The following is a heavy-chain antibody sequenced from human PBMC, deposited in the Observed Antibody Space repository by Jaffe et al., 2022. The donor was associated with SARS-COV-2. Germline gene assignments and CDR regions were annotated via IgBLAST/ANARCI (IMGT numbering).Heavy chain of an antibody. D-gene: IGHD5-12*01. Sequence: EVQLVQSGAEVKKPGESLKISCKASGYSFNNYWIGWVRQMPGKGLEWMGIIYPGDSETRYSPSFQGQFTISADKSINTAYLQWSSLKASDTAIYYCARHPGDGYKTGRYYYYGMDVWGQGTTVTVSS. J-gene: IGHJ6*02. CDR2: IYPGDSET. V-gene: IGHV5-51*01. CDR1: GYSFNNYW. CDR3: ARHPGDGYKTGRYYYYGMDV.